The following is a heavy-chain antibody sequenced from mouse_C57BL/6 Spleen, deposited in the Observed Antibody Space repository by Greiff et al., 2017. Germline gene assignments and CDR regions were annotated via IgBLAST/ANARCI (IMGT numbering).Heavy chain of an antibody. CDR1: GYTFTDYN. CDR2: INPNNGGT. CDR3: ARYGCYTRFAY. V-gene: IGHV1-22*01. Sequence: EVQLQESGPELVKPGASVKMSCKASGYTFTDYNMHWVKQSHGKSLEWIGDINPNNGGTSYNQKFKGKATLTVNKSSSTAYMELRSLTSEDSAVYYCARYGCYTRFAYWGQGTLVTVSA. J-gene: IGHJ3*01. D-gene: IGHD2-3*01.